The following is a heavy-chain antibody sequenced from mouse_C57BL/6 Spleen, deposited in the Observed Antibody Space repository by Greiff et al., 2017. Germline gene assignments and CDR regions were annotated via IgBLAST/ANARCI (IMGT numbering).Heavy chain of an antibody. V-gene: IGHV1-81*01. CDR1: GYTFTSYG. CDR2: IYPRSGNT. Sequence: QVQLQQSGAELARPGASEKLSCKASGYTFTSYGISWVKQRTGQGLEWIGEIYPRSGNTYYNEKFKGKATLTADKSSSTAYMELRSLTSEDSAVYFCARRDYDGYLDYWGQGTTLTVSS. CDR3: ARRDYDGYLDY. D-gene: IGHD2-3*01. J-gene: IGHJ2*01.